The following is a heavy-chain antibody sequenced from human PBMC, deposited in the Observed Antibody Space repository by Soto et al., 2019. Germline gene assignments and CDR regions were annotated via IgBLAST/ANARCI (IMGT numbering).Heavy chain of an antibody. CDR3: ARTRDSGGYYYDY. J-gene: IGHJ4*02. Sequence: SETLSLTRAVSGGSIRSSTSSRGWIRQPPGKGLEWIGTIYYSGTTYYNPSLKSRVTISVDTSKNYFSLKLSSVTAADTAVYYCARTRDSGGYYYDYWGQGTLVTVSS. CDR1: GGSIRSSTSS. D-gene: IGHD3-22*01. CDR2: IYYSGTT. V-gene: IGHV4-39*02.